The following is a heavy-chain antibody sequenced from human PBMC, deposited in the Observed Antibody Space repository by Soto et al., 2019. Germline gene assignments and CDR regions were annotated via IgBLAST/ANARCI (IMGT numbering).Heavy chain of an antibody. CDR3: ARENYSQFDY. D-gene: IGHD4-4*01. CDR2: IRQDGSEN. Sequence: DVQLVESGGGLVQPGGSLRLSCAASGFTFSPYWMSWVRQVPGKGLELVANIRQDGSENYYVDSVKGRFTISRDNAKNSLYLQMNSLRAEDTAVYFCARENYSQFDYWGQGTLVTVSS. J-gene: IGHJ4*02. V-gene: IGHV3-7*01. CDR1: GFTFSPYW.